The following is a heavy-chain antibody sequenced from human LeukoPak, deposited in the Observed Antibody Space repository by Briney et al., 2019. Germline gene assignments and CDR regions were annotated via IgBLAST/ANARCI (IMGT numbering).Heavy chain of an antibody. J-gene: IGHJ4*02. CDR2: INPSGGST. Sequence: ASVKVSCKASGYTFTSYYMHWVRQAPGQGLGWMGIINPSGGSTSYAQKFQGRVTMTRDTSTSTVYMELSSLRSEDTAVYYCARVFGGRFLEWQACDYWGQGTLVTVSS. CDR1: GYTFTSYY. CDR3: ARVFGGRFLEWQACDY. V-gene: IGHV1-46*01. D-gene: IGHD3-3*01.